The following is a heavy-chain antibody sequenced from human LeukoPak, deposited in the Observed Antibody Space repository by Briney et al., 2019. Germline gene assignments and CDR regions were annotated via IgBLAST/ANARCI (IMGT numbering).Heavy chain of an antibody. V-gene: IGHV1-69*13. CDR1: GGTFSSYA. J-gene: IGHJ5*02. Sequence: ASVKVSCKASGGTFSSYAISWVRQAPGQGLEWMGGIIPIFGTANYAQKFQGRVTITADESTSTTYMELSSLRSEDTAVYYCARGVYDFWSGYYTGHWFDPWGQGTLVTVSS. CDR3: ARGVYDFWSGYYTGHWFDP. D-gene: IGHD3-3*01. CDR2: IIPIFGTA.